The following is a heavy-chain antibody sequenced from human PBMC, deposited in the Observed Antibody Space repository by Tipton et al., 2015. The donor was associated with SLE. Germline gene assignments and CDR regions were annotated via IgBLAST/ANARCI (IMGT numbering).Heavy chain of an antibody. D-gene: IGHD4-11*01. CDR2: VRSKLYGGTT. CDR3: TRIKSAVTPIFFYYMAV. CDR1: GFTFGDYA. Sequence: SLRLSCGASGFTFGDYAINWFRQTPGKGLEWVGFVRSKLYGGTTEYAASVKGRFTISRDDSKSIAYLQMNSLNTEDTAVYYCTRIKSAVTPIFFYYMAVWGKGPTVSVSS. J-gene: IGHJ6*03. V-gene: IGHV3-49*03.